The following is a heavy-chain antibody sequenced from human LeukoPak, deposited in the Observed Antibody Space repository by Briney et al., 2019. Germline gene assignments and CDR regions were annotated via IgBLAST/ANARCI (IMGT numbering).Heavy chain of an antibody. CDR2: ISSSSSYI. Sequence: GGSLRLSCAASGFTFSSYSMNWVRQAPGKGLEWVSSISSSSSYIYYADSVKGRFTISRDNAKNSLYLQMNSLRAEDTAVYYCARSLAWSPEPDYYYYGMDVWGQGTTVTVSS. CDR3: ARSLAWSPEPDYYYYGMDV. CDR1: GFTFSSYS. V-gene: IGHV3-21*01. J-gene: IGHJ6*02. D-gene: IGHD1-14*01.